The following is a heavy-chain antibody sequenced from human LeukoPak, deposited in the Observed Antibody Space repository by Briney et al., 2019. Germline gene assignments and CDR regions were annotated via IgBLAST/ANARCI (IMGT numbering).Heavy chain of an antibody. D-gene: IGHD3-22*01. CDR1: GYTFTSYA. CDR2: INTNTGNP. V-gene: IGHV7-4-1*02. CDR3: ARATMIVGLDAFDI. Sequence: GASVKVSCKASGYTFTSYAMNWVRQAPGQGLEWMGWINTNTGNPTYAQGFTGQFVFSLDTSVSTAYLQISSLKAEDTAVYYCARATMIVGLDAFDIWGQGTMVTVSS. J-gene: IGHJ3*02.